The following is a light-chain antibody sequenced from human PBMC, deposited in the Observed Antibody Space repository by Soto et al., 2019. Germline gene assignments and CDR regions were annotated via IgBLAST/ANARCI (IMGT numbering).Light chain of an antibody. V-gene: IGKV3D-20*01. CDR1: QSVRSTS. CDR3: QQYGSSPGT. CDR2: DAS. J-gene: IGKJ1*01. Sequence: EIVLTQSPATLSLSPGERATLSCRASQSVRSTSLAWYQQKPGLAPRLLIYDASRRATGIPDRFSGSGSGRDFTLTISRLEPEDFALYYCQQYGSSPGTFGQGTKVEIK.